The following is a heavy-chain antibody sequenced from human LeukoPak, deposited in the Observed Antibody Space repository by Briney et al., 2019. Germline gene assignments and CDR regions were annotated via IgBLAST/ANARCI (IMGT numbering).Heavy chain of an antibody. Sequence: SETLSLTCTVSGGSISGSSYFWGWIRQPPGKGLEWIGSIYYSGSTYYNPSLKSRVTISVDTSKNQFSLKLSSVTAADTAVYYCARAPLRDGYIPHDYWGQGTLVTVSS. J-gene: IGHJ4*02. CDR3: ARAPLRDGYIPHDY. V-gene: IGHV4-39*01. CDR1: GGSISGSSYF. CDR2: IYYSGST. D-gene: IGHD5-24*01.